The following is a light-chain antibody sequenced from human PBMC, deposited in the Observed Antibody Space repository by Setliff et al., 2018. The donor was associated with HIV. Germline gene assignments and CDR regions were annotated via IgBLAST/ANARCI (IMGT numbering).Light chain of an antibody. CDR2: QAS. Sequence: QSALTQPASVSGSPGQSITISCTGTSGDVGRYNLVSWYQQQPGKPPKLMIYQASKRLSGVSNRFSGSKSGNTASLTISGLQAEDEADYYCCSNTGSNTYVFGTGTKV. CDR1: SGDVGRYNL. CDR3: CSNTGSNTYV. J-gene: IGLJ1*01. V-gene: IGLV2-23*01.